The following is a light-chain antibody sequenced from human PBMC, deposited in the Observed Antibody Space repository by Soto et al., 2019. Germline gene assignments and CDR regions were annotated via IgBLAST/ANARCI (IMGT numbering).Light chain of an antibody. V-gene: IGKV3-15*01. CDR3: QQYNNWPPIT. CDR1: QSGSIN. Sequence: EIVMTQAPATLSVSPGERATLSCRASQSGSINLAWYQQKPGQAPRLLIYGASTRATVIPARFSGSGSGTNVTLTISSLQSEDFAGYYCQQYNNWPPITFGQGTKLEIK. J-gene: IGKJ2*01. CDR2: GAS.